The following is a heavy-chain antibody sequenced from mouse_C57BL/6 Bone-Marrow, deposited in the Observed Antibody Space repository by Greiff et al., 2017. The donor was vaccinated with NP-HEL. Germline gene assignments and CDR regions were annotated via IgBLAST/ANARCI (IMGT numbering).Heavy chain of an antibody. V-gene: IGHV5-17*01. Sequence: EVKLVESGGGLVKPGGSLKLSCAASGFTFSDYGMHWVRRAPEKGLEWVAYISSGSSTIYYADTVKGRFTISRDNAKNTLFLQMTSLRSEDTAMYYCARESLLRSSYAMDYWGQGTSVTVSS. CDR2: ISSGSSTI. CDR3: ARESLLRSSYAMDY. D-gene: IGHD1-2*01. J-gene: IGHJ4*01. CDR1: GFTFSDYG.